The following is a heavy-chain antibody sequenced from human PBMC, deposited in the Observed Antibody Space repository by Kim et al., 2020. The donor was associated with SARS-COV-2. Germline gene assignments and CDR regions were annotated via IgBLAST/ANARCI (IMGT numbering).Heavy chain of an antibody. D-gene: IGHD6-13*01. J-gene: IGHJ5*02. Sequence: SETLSLTCTVSGGSISSGGYYWSWIRQHPGKGLEWIGYIYYSGSTYYNPSLKSRVTISVDTSKNQFSLKLSSVTAADTAVYYCARAKSAKEQQLVHEYNWFDPWGQGTLVTVSS. CDR3: ARAKSAKEQQLVHEYNWFDP. CDR1: GGSISSGGYY. CDR2: IYYSGST. V-gene: IGHV4-31*03.